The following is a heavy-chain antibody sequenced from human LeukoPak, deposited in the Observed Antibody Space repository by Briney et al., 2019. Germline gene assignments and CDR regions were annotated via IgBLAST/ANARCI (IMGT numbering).Heavy chain of an antibody. Sequence: GGSLRLSCAASGFTFSSYNMNWVRQAPGKGLEWVSSITSDSRYMYYADSVKGRFTISRDNAKNSLYLQMNSLRADDTAVYYCAKVGVPAVMELGTRGVATTIELDYWGQGTLVTVSS. V-gene: IGHV3-21*04. J-gene: IGHJ4*02. D-gene: IGHD2-2*01. CDR3: AKVGVPAVMELGTRGVATTIELDY. CDR2: ITSDSRYM. CDR1: GFTFSSYN.